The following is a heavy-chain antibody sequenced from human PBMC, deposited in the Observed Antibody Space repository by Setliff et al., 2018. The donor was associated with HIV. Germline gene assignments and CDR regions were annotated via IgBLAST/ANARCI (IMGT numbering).Heavy chain of an antibody. J-gene: IGHJ3*01. D-gene: IGHD4-4*01. CDR3: ARELDNSDNSDPFDV. Sequence: SETLSLTCSVSGDSIRNSRDYWGWIRQPPGKGLEWIGNIYYSGTTYYSPSLNSRVTISVDRSRNHFSLRLSAVTTADTAVYYCARELDNSDNSDPFDVWGQGTMVTVSS. CDR1: GDSIRNSRDY. CDR2: IYYSGTT. V-gene: IGHV4-39*02.